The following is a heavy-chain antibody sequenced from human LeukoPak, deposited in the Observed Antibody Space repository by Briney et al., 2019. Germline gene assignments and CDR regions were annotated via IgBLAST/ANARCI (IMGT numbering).Heavy chain of an antibody. V-gene: IGHV5-51*01. J-gene: IGHJ6*03. Sequence: GESLKISCQAFGHTFTDNWIGWVRHMPGKGLEWMGVIYPGDSDTGYSPSFQGQVTISADKSISTAYLQWSSLKASDTAMYYCARLGGGYYYYMDVWGKGTTVTVSS. CDR1: GHTFTDNW. D-gene: IGHD3-16*01. CDR2: IYPGDSDT. CDR3: ARLGGGYYYYMDV.